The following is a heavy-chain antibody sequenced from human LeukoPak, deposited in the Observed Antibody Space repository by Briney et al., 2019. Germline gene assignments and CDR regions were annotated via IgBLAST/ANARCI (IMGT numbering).Heavy chain of an antibody. CDR1: GFTFSSYS. J-gene: IGHJ6*02. V-gene: IGHV3-21*01. D-gene: IGHD2-2*01. CDR3: ARDMVDIVVVPLYGMDV. Sequence: GGSLRLSCAASGFTFSSYSMNWVRQAPGKGLEWVSSISSSSSYIYYADSVKGRFTISRDNAKNSLYLQMNSLRAGDTAVYYCARDMVDIVVVPLYGMDVWGQGTTVTVSS. CDR2: ISSSSSYI.